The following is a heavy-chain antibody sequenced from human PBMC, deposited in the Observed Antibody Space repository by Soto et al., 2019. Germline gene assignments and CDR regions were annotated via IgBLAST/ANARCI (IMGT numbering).Heavy chain of an antibody. CDR3: AKDQGYYVLDY. Sequence: GGSLRLSCAASGFTFSSYGMHWLRQAPGKGLEWVAVISYDGSNKYYADSVKGRFTISRDNSKNTLYLQMNSLRAEDTAVYYCAKDQGYYVLDYWGKGTLVTVSP. J-gene: IGHJ4*02. CDR2: ISYDGSNK. D-gene: IGHD1-26*01. CDR1: GFTFSSYG. V-gene: IGHV3-30*18.